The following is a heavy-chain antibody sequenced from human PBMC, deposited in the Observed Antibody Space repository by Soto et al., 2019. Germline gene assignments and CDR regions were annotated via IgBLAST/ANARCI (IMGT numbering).Heavy chain of an antibody. CDR1: GLTFSTYW. D-gene: IGHD1-26*01. V-gene: IGHV3-7*03. J-gene: IGHJ4*02. Sequence: PVGSLRLSCAASGLTFSTYWMSWVRQAPGKGLEWVANINQDGSEKNYVDSVKGRFTISRDNAKNSLYLEMNSLRAEDTAVYYCARDRGAYAYWGQGTLVTVSS. CDR2: INQDGSEK. CDR3: ARDRGAYAY.